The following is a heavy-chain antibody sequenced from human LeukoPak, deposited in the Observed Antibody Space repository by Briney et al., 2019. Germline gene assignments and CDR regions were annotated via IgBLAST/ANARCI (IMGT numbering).Heavy chain of an antibody. CDR2: INPSGNWT. V-gene: IGHV1-46*01. Sequence: ASVKVSCKASGYTFSSYGISWVRQAPGQGLEWMGVINPSGNWTTYAQKFQFRVTVTGDTSTSTVYMELSSLRSEDTAMYSCARDFSGTYGGFGYWGQGTLVTVSS. CDR1: GYTFSSYG. D-gene: IGHD1-26*01. J-gene: IGHJ4*02. CDR3: ARDFSGTYGGFGY.